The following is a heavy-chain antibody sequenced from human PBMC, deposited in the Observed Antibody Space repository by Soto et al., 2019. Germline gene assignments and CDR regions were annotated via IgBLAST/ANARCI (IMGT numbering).Heavy chain of an antibody. CDR2: INAGNGNT. V-gene: IGHV1-3*01. CDR3: ARGRIAAATRGWFDP. J-gene: IGHJ5*02. Sequence: ALVKVSCKASGYTFTSYAMHWARQAPGQRLEWMGWINAGNGNTKYSQKFQGRVTITRDTSASTAYMELSSLRSEDTAVYYCARGRIAAATRGWFDPWGQGTLVTVSS. CDR1: GYTFTSYA. D-gene: IGHD6-13*01.